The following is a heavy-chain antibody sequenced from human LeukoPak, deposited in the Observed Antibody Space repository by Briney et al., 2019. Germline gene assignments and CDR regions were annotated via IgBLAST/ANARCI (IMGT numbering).Heavy chain of an antibody. D-gene: IGHD2-2*01. Sequence: PGGSIRLSCVGSGFTFSSYAMNWVRQAPGKGLEWVSSISSNNNIYYADSVKGRFTISRDNAKNSLSLQMNSLRGEDTAVYYCGREDCNNVRCYGASDAWGQGTLVTVSS. CDR1: GFTFSSYA. V-gene: IGHV3-69-1*01. CDR2: ISSNNNI. J-gene: IGHJ5*02. CDR3: GREDCNNVRCYGASDA.